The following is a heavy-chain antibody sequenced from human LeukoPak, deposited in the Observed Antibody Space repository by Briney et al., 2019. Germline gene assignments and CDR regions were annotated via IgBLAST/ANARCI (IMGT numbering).Heavy chain of an antibody. CDR3: ARAPDYYDSSGYFPY. V-gene: IGHV1-2*02. Sequence: ASVKVSCKASGYASTGYYLHWARQAPGQGLEWMGWINPNSGGTNYAQKFQGRVTMTRDTSISTAYMELSRLRSDDTAVYYCARAPDYYDSSGYFPYWGQGTLVTVSS. J-gene: IGHJ4*02. D-gene: IGHD3-22*01. CDR2: INPNSGGT. CDR1: GYASTGYY.